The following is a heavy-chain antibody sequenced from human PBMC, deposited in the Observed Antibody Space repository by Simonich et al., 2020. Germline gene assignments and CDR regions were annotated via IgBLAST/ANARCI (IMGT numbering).Heavy chain of an antibody. J-gene: IGHJ4*02. CDR1: GYTFTSYD. D-gene: IGHD2-15*01. CDR2: MNPNRCNT. Sequence: QVQLVQSGAEVKKPGASVKVSCKASGYTFTSYDINWVRQATGTGLEWMGWMNPNRCNTGYAQKVRGRVTITRNTSISTAYMELSSLRSEDTAVYYCARGRGGMSRGYVDYWGQGTLVTVSS. V-gene: IGHV1-8*03. CDR3: ARGRGGMSRGYVDY.